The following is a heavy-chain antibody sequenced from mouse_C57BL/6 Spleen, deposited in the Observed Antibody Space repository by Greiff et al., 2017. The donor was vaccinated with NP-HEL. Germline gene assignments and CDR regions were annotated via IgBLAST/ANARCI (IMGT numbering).Heavy chain of an antibody. CDR1: GFTFSSYA. D-gene: IGHD1-1*01. V-gene: IGHV5-9-1*02. Sequence: EVKLVESGEGLVKPGGSLKLSCAASGFTFSSYAMSWVRQTPEKRLAWVAYISSGGDYIYYADTVKGRFTFSRDNARNTLYLQMSSLKSDDTAMYYCTRRLDYYGSSSDWYFDVWGTGTTVTVSA. CDR2: ISSGGDYI. J-gene: IGHJ1*03. CDR3: TRRLDYYGSSSDWYFDV.